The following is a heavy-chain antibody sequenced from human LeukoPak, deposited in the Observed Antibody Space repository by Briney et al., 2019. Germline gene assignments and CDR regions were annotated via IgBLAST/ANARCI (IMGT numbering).Heavy chain of an antibody. CDR3: GRQPPGLCVGTDCQTD. J-gene: IGHJ4*02. CDR1: GGSISSRSYY. CDR2: IYYSGRT. V-gene: IGHV4-39*01. D-gene: IGHD2-21*02. Sequence: PSETLSLTCIVSGGSISSRSYYWGWFRQPPREGLQYIGSIYYSGRTYYNPSLKSRVTISVDTSKNQFSLKLSSVTAADTAVYYCGRQPPGLCVGTDCQTDWGQGTLVTVSS.